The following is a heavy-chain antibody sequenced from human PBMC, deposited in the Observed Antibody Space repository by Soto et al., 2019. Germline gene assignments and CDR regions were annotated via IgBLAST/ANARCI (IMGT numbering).Heavy chain of an antibody. D-gene: IGHD1-26*01. CDR3: AKGYRGHIYYYYSGMDV. CDR1: GFTFSSYG. CDR2: ISYDGSNK. V-gene: IGHV3-30*18. J-gene: IGHJ6*02. Sequence: PGGSLRLSCAASGFTFSSYGMHWVRQAPGKGLEWVAVISYDGSNKYYADSVKGRFTISRDNSKNTLYLQMNSLRAEDTAVYYCAKGYRGHIYYYYSGMDVWGQGTTVTVSS.